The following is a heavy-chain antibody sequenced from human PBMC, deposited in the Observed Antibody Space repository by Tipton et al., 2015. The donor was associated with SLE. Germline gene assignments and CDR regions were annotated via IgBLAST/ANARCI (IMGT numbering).Heavy chain of an antibody. CDR1: GGSINSQY. CDR2: IYYNGNT. CDR3: ARERSGKGNFDY. Sequence: TLSLTCSVSGGSINSQYWSWIRQPPGKGLEWIGYIYYNGNTNYNSSLKSRVTISVDTSKKQFSLKLSSVTAADTAVYYCARERSGKGNFDYWGQGTLLTVSS. V-gene: IGHV4-59*11. D-gene: IGHD3-3*01. J-gene: IGHJ4*02.